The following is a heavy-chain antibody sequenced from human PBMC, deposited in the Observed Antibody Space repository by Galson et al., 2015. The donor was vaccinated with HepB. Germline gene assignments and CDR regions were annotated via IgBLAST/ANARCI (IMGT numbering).Heavy chain of an antibody. CDR2: ILPLVNIP. Sequence: SVKVSCKASGGNFNSYAISWVRQAPGQGFEWMGGILPLVNIPRYAQKFQGRLTITADEFTSTAFMELSGLRSEDTAVYYCARDRWGELLGAFEIWGQGTMVTVSS. D-gene: IGHD1-7*01. J-gene: IGHJ3*02. CDR3: ARDRWGELLGAFEI. V-gene: IGHV1-69*10. CDR1: GGNFNSYA.